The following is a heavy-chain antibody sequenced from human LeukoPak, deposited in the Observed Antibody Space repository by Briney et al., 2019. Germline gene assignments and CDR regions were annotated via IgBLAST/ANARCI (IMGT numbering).Heavy chain of an antibody. V-gene: IGHV1-2*06. J-gene: IGHJ4*02. Sequence: ASVKVSCKASGYTFTGYYTHWVRQAPGQGLEWMGRINPNSGGTNYAQKFQGRVTMTRDTSISTAYMELSRLRSDDAAVYYCARGKWGSYFDYWGQGTLVTVSS. CDR2: INPNSGGT. CDR3: ARGKWGSYFDY. D-gene: IGHD3-16*01. CDR1: GYTFTGYY.